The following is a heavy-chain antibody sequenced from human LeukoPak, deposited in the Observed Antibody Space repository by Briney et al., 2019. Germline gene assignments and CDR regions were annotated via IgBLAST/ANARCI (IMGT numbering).Heavy chain of an antibody. J-gene: IGHJ4*02. V-gene: IGHV3-48*04. Sequence: PGGSLRLSCAVSGFPFITYNMNWVRQAPGKGLEWVSYIDSSSSTIYYADSVKGRFTISRDNAKNSLYLQMNSLRAEDTAVYYCARDRDSYRSFDYWGQGTLVTVSS. CDR1: GFPFITYN. CDR2: IDSSSSTI. CDR3: ARDRDSYRSFDY. D-gene: IGHD5-18*01.